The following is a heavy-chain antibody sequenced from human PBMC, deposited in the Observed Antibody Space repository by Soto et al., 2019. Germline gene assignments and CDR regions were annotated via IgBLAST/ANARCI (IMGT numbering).Heavy chain of an antibody. CDR2: ISGGGDTT. CDR3: AKGRGGSGSLTPRVDF. V-gene: IGHV3-23*01. J-gene: IGHJ4*02. Sequence: EVQLLESGGGLVQPGGSLRLSCAASGFTFNNYAMTWVRQAPGKGLEWVSAISGGGDTTSYAVSVKGGFTVARDGYKNTLYLKKSSLRAEDTALYYCAKGRGGSGSLTPRVDFWGQGTLVTVSS. D-gene: IGHD3-10*01. CDR1: GFTFNNYA.